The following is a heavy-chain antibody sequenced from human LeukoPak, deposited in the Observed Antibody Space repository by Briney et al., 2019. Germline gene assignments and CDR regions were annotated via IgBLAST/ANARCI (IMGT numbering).Heavy chain of an antibody. CDR3: ARTDGDLDY. CDR1: GYTFTRYD. V-gene: IGHV1-8*01. J-gene: IGHJ4*02. D-gene: IGHD4-17*01. CDR2: MNPNSGYT. Sequence: GASVKVSCKASGYTFTRYDINWVRQAPGQGLEWMGWMNPNSGYTGYAQKFQGRVTMTRTTSISTAYMELSSLRSEDTAVYYCARTDGDLDYWGQGTLVTVSS.